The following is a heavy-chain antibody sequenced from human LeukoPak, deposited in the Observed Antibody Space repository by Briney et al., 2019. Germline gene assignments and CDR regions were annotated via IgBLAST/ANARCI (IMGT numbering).Heavy chain of an antibody. Sequence: PGRSLRLSCAGSGFSFGDCAMHWVRQAPGKGLEWVSGISWNSVYRGYTDSAKGRFTISRDNSKNMVYLEMNSLRTEDTAVYYCAKDQGGNDLDYWGQGTLVTVSS. CDR2: ISWNSVYR. CDR1: GFSFGDCA. V-gene: IGHV3-9*01. D-gene: IGHD4-23*01. CDR3: AKDQGGNDLDY. J-gene: IGHJ4*02.